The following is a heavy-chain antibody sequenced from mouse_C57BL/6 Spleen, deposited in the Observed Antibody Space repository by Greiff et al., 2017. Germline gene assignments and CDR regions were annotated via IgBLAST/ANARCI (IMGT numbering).Heavy chain of an antibody. D-gene: IGHD1-1*01. CDR1: GYAFSSSW. J-gene: IGHJ1*03. V-gene: IGHV1-82*01. Sequence: QVQLQQSGPELVKPGASVKISCKASGYAFSSSWMNWVKQRPGKGLAWIGRIYPGDGDTNYNGKFKGKATLTADKSSSTAYMQLSSLTSEDSAVYFCARSSIYYYGSSHWYFDVWGTGTTVTVSS. CDR3: ARSSIYYYGSSHWYFDV. CDR2: IYPGDGDT.